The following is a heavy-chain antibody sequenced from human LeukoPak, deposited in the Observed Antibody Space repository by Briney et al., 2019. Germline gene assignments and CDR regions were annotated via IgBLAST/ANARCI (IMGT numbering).Heavy chain of an antibody. CDR3: ARVPYDFWSGYLYYFDY. D-gene: IGHD3-3*01. J-gene: IGHJ4*02. CDR1: GFTFSSYW. V-gene: IGHV3-7*01. CDR2: IKQDGSEK. Sequence: PGGSLRLSCAASGFTFSSYWMSWVRQAPGKGLEWVANIKQDGSEKYYVDSMKGRFTISRDNAKNSLYLQMNSLRAEDTAVYYCARVPYDFWSGYLYYFDYWGQGTLVTVSS.